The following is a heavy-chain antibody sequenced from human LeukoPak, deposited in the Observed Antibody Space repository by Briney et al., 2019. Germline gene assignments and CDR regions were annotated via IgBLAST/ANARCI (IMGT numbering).Heavy chain of an antibody. D-gene: IGHD2-2*01. CDR2: ISSSGSTI. CDR3: ARDPRSEAVVVPAAMQEYNWFDP. V-gene: IGHV3-48*03. J-gene: IGHJ5*02. CDR1: GFTFSSYE. Sequence: GGSLRLSCAASGFTFSSYEMNWVRQAPGKGLEWVSYISSSGSTIYYADSVKGRFTISRDNAKNSLYLQMNSLRAEDTAVYYCARDPRSEAVVVPAAMQEYNWFDPWGQGTLVTVSS.